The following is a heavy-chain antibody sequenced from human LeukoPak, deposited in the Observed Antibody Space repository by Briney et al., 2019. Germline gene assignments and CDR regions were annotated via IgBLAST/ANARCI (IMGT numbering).Heavy chain of an antibody. CDR1: GYTFTGYY. Sequence: ASVKVSCKASGYTFTGYYMHWVRQAPGQGLEWMGRIYPNSGGTEYAPQFQGRGTVTRDTSISTAYMELSNLTSDDTAVYYCLRYSRVSSDYWGQGTLVTVSS. V-gene: IGHV1-2*06. CDR2: IYPNSGGT. J-gene: IGHJ4*02. D-gene: IGHD2-21*01. CDR3: LRYSRVSSDY.